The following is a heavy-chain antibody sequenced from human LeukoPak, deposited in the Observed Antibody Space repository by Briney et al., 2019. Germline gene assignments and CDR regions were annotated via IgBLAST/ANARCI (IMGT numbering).Heavy chain of an antibody. V-gene: IGHV3-15*01. Sequence: GGSLRLSCAASGFTFSNAWMSWVRQAPGKGLEWVGRIKSKTDGGTTDYAAPVKGRFTISRDDSKNTLYLQMNSLRAEDTAVYYCAKEGDILTGYLYFDYWGQGTLVTVSS. CDR3: AKEGDILTGYLYFDY. CDR2: IKSKTDGGTT. CDR1: GFTFSNAW. D-gene: IGHD3-9*01. J-gene: IGHJ4*02.